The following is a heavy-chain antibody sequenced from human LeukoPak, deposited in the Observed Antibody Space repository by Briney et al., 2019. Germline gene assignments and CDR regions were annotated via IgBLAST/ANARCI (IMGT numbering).Heavy chain of an antibody. Sequence: GGSLRLSCAASGFTFPSHPMTWVRQAPGRGLEWVSSINSNGGATYYADSVKGRFTISRDNSKNTLYLQMNSLRVEDTAVYYCVKDRQGTGGWYGQWGQGTPVTVSS. J-gene: IGHJ5*02. CDR1: GFTFPSHP. V-gene: IGHV3-23*01. CDR3: VKDRQGTGGWYGQ. CDR2: INSNGGAT. D-gene: IGHD2-8*02.